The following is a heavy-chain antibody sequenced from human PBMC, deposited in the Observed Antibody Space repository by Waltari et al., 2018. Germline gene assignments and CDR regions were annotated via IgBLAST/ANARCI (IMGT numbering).Heavy chain of an antibody. CDR2: VYYTGST. J-gene: IGHJ4*02. CDR1: GGSINSSSHY. V-gene: IGHV4-39*02. D-gene: IGHD3-10*01. CDR3: ARGVGADFDF. Sequence: QLQLQEAGPGLVKPSETLSIICTVSGGSINSSSHYWVWIRQPPGKVLEWIGSVYYTGSTHYNPSLKSRVTISLDMSKNDFSLRLNSATAADTGVYYCARGVGADFDFWGQGTRVTVSS.